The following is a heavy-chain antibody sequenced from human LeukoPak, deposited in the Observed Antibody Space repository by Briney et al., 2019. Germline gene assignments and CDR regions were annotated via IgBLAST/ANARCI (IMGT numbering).Heavy chain of an antibody. CDR3: AGELSFGLDP. D-gene: IGHD1-26*01. Sequence: SETLSLTCTVSGGSISSYYWSWIRQPPGKGLEWIGYIYYSASTNYNPSLKSRVTIPVDTSKNQFSLKLSSVTAADTAVYYCAGELSFGLDPWGQGTLVTVSS. V-gene: IGHV4-59*01. J-gene: IGHJ5*02. CDR1: GGSISSYY. CDR2: IYYSAST.